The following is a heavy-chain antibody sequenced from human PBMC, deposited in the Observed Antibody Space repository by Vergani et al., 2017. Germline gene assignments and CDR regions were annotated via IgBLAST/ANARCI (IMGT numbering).Heavy chain of an antibody. J-gene: IGHJ3*02. CDR2: IHYSGTT. CDR3: ARRCSTTCSTMGRAAFDI. V-gene: IGHV4-30-4*01. CDR1: GGSISSDDFY. Sequence: QVQLQESGPGLVKASQTLSLTCTVSGGSISSDDFYWSWIRQPPGKGLEWIGYIHYSGTTYYNSSLKSRVSMSVATSKKQFSLKMNSVTSADTAVYYGARRCSTTCSTMGRAAFDIWGQGTMVTVSS. D-gene: IGHD2-2*01.